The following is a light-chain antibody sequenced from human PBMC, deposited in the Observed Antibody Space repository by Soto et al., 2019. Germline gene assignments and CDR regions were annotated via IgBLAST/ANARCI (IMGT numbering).Light chain of an antibody. Sequence: QSALTQPRSVSGSPGQSVAISCTGTSSNFVGDKYVAWYQKHPGKAPRLVIFDVSKRPSGVPDRFSASKSGNTASLTVSGLQAEDEADYYCSSHGGANNFYVFGTGTKVTVL. J-gene: IGLJ1*01. CDR2: DVS. CDR3: SSHGGANNFYV. CDR1: SSNFVGDKY. V-gene: IGLV2-11*01.